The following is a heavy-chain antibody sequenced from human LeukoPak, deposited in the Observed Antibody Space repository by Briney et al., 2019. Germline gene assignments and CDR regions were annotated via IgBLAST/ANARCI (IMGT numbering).Heavy chain of an antibody. V-gene: IGHV3-66*01. CDR2: IYSGGST. J-gene: IGHJ6*02. CDR3: ARDLPLMVRGVIIPYYYGMDV. D-gene: IGHD3-10*01. CDR1: GFTVSSNY. Sequence: PGGSLRLSCAASGFTVSSNYMSWVRQAPGKGLEWVSVIYSGGSTYYADSVKGRFTISRDNSKNTLYLQMNSLRAEDTAVYYCARDLPLMVRGVIIPYYYGMDVWGQGTTVTVSS.